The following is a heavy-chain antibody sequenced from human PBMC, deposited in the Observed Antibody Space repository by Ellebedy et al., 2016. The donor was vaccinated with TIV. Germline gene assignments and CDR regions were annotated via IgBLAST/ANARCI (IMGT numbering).Heavy chain of an antibody. D-gene: IGHD3-16*01. J-gene: IGHJ4*02. CDR3: VKAWGD. CDR1: GFTFTPYA. CDR2: ITGDGGST. V-gene: IGHV3-64D*06. Sequence: GESLEISCSASGFTFTPYAMHWVRQAPGKGLEYVSAITGDGGSTYYADSVKGRFTISRDNSKHTLYLQMSSLRAEDTAMYYCVKAWGDWGQGTLVTVSS.